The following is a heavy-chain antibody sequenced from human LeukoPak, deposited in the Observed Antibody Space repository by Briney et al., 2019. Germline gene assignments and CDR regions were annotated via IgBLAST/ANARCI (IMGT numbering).Heavy chain of an antibody. D-gene: IGHD4-17*01. Sequence: ASVKVSCKASGYTFTGYYMHWVRQAPGQGLEWMGIINPSGGSTSYAQKFQGRVTMTEDTSTDTAYMELSSLRSEDTAVYYCATDYGDYVDLGYWGQGTLVTVSS. CDR2: INPSGGST. CDR3: ATDYGDYVDLGY. J-gene: IGHJ4*02. CDR1: GYTFTGYY. V-gene: IGHV1-46*01.